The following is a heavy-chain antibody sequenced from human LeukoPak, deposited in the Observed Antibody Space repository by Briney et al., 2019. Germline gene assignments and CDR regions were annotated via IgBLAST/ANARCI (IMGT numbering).Heavy chain of an antibody. D-gene: IGHD6-6*01. Sequence: GGSLRLSCAASGFTFSNYAMSWVRQGPGKGLEWVSGIGGTGHFTYYADSVKGRFTVSRDNSKSTLYLQMNTLTAEDTAVYYCAKDILYNSSTDRWACDSWGQGTLVTVSS. J-gene: IGHJ4*02. V-gene: IGHV3-23*01. CDR3: AKDILYNSSTDRWACDS. CDR2: IGGTGHFT. CDR1: GFTFSNYA.